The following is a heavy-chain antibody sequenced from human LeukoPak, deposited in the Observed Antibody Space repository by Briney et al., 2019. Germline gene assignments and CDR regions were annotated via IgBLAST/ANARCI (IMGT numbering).Heavy chain of an antibody. CDR1: GFTFDDYA. D-gene: IGHD3-10*01. Sequence: GRSLRLSCAASGFTFDDYAMHWVRQAPGKGLEWVSGISWNSGSIGYADSVKGRFTISRDNAKNSLYLQMNSLRAEDMALYYCAKGGGGYSYYYYMDVWGKGTTVTAS. V-gene: IGHV3-9*03. CDR3: AKGGGGYSYYYYMDV. J-gene: IGHJ6*03. CDR2: ISWNSGSI.